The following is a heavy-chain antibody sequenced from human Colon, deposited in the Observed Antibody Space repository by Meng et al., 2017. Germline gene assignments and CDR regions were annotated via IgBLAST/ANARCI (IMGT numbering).Heavy chain of an antibody. V-gene: IGHV4-39*01. Sequence: QPQLQESGPGLVKPSEAPSLPCTVSDGPISTSGYYWGWIRQPPGKGLEWIGSIGHSGITYYTPSLKSRVTVSIDTSKSQFSLKLTSVTAADTAVYYCVRSSGWVRTGFDPWGQGTLVTVSS. J-gene: IGHJ5*02. CDR1: DGPISTSGYY. D-gene: IGHD6-19*01. CDR3: VRSSGWVRTGFDP. CDR2: IGHSGIT.